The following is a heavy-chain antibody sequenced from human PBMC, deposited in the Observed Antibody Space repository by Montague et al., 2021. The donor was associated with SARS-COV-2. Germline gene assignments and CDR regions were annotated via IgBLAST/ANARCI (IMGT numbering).Heavy chain of an antibody. Sequence: SLRLSCAASGFTFSNFFINWVRQAPGKGLERVSSITSSGDYIWYADSLKGRSTGSRDNAKNSVYLQMSSLRAEDTAVYYCARELGRTGAFDIWGQGTAVTVSS. D-gene: IGHD4-17*01. V-gene: IGHV3-21*01. CDR3: ARELGRTGAFDI. CDR2: ITSSGDYI. CDR1: GFTFSNFF. J-gene: IGHJ3*02.